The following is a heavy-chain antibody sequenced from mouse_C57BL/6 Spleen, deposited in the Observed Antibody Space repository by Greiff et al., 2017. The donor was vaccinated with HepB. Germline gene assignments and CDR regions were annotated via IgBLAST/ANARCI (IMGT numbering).Heavy chain of an antibody. Sequence: QVQLKEPGAELVMPGASVKLSCKASGYTFTSYWMHWVKQRPGQGLEWIGEIDPSDSYTNYNQKFKGKSTLTVDKSSSTAYMQLSSLTSEDSAVYYCAREERRYFDVWGTGTTVTVSS. CDR3: AREERRYFDV. V-gene: IGHV1-69*01. CDR2: IDPSDSYT. J-gene: IGHJ1*03. CDR1: GYTFTSYW.